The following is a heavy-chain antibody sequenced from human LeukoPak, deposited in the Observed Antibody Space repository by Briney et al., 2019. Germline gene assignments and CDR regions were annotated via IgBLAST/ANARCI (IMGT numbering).Heavy chain of an antibody. CDR1: GFTVSSNY. J-gene: IGHJ4*02. CDR2: IYSDGYT. V-gene: IGHV3-53*01. CDR3: ARLVGVSPLGY. Sequence: GGSLRLSCAASGFTVSSNYMSWVRQAPGKGLEWVSVIYSDGYTYYADSVKGRFATSRDDSRNTLYLQMNSLRAEDTAVYYCARLVGVSPLGYWGQGTPVTVSS. D-gene: IGHD3-16*01.